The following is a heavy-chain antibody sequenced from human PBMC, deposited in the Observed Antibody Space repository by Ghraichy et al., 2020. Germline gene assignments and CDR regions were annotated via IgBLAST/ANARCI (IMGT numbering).Heavy chain of an antibody. CDR1: GYTFTGYY. J-gene: IGHJ6*02. CDR3: ARGVRDWNQRLFRYYYGMDV. V-gene: IGHV1-2*02. Sequence: ASVKVSCKASGYTFTGYYMHWVRQAPGQGLEWMGWINPNSGGTNYAQKFQGRVTMTRDTSISTAYMELSRLRSDDTAVYYCARGVRDWNQRLFRYYYGMDVWGQGTTVTVSS. D-gene: IGHD1-1*01. CDR2: INPNSGGT.